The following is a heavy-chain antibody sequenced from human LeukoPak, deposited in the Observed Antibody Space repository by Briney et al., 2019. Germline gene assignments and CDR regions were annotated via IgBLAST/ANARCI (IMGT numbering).Heavy chain of an antibody. CDR2: IRSKANNYMT. Sequence: GGSLRLSCATSGFTFSGSAIHWVRQASGKGLEWVGRIRSKANNYMTTDAAAVKGRLPIPRDDHKIPAYLQMQSLKHEDTSVYYCTRPSYDRSVSGVVYWGQGTLVTLS. CDR1: GFTFSGSA. D-gene: IGHD3-22*01. J-gene: IGHJ4*02. CDR3: TRPSYDRSVSGVVY. V-gene: IGHV3-73*01.